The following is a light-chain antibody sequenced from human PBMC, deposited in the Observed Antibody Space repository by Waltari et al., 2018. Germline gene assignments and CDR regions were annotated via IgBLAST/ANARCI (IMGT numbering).Light chain of an antibody. CDR3: SSYTSSSTVV. CDR1: SSDVGDYNY. V-gene: IGLV2-14*03. CDR2: DVY. Sequence: QSALTQSASVSGSPGQSITISCTGTSSDVGDYNYVSWYQQHPGKAPKLMIHDVYNRPSGLSNRFSGSKSGNTASLAISGLQAEDEGDYYCSSYTSSSTVVFGGGTKLTVL. J-gene: IGLJ2*01.